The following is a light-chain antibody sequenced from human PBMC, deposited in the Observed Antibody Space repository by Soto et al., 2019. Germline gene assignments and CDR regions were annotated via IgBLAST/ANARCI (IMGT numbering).Light chain of an antibody. J-gene: IGKJ1*01. CDR2: GAS. Sequence: ETVMTQSPATLSVSPGERATLSCRASRSISSYLAWYQQKPGQPPRLLIYGASTRATGIPARFSGSGSGTEFTLTISSLQPDDFATYYCQQYNTYSPERTFGQGTKVDIK. V-gene: IGKV3-15*01. CDR1: RSISSY. CDR3: QQYNTYSPERT.